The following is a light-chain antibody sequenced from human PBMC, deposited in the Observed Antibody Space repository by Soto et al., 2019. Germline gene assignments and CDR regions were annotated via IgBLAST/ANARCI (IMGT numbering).Light chain of an antibody. CDR3: QNYNGAPWT. CDR1: QGISTY. J-gene: IGKJ1*01. V-gene: IGKV1-27*01. Sequence: DIQMTQSPSSLSASVGDRVTITCRASQGISTYLVWYQQKPGTVPKLLIFAASTLQSGVPSRFSGSGSGTAFTLNISGLQPEDVATYYCQNYNGAPWTFGQGTKVEIK. CDR2: AAS.